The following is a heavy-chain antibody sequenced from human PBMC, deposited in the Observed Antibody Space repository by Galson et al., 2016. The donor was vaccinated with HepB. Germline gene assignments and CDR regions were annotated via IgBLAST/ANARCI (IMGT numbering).Heavy chain of an antibody. CDR2: IIYTVST. CDR3: AMDTDPWVWFDH. Sequence: SETLSLTCTVSGGSISSYYWSWIRQPPGKGLEWIGYIIYTVSTKSNPSLKSRVTVSLDASKNQFSLMLTSVTAADTAVYYCAMDTDPWVWFDHWGPGTLVTVSS. J-gene: IGHJ5*02. CDR1: GGSISSYY. V-gene: IGHV4-59*01. D-gene: IGHD5-18*01.